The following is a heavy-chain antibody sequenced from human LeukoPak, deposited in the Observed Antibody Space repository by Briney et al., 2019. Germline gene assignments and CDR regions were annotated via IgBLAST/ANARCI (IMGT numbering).Heavy chain of an antibody. CDR1: GYTLTELS. CDR2: FDPEDGET. CDR3: ARGSSDYYGSGSYYRGVDY. V-gene: IGHV1-24*01. J-gene: IGHJ4*02. D-gene: IGHD3-10*01. Sequence: ASVKVSCKVSGYTLTELSMHWVRQAPGKGLEWMGGFDPEDGETIYAQKFQGRVTMTEDTSTDTAYMELSSLRSEDTAVYYCARGSSDYYGSGSYYRGVDYWGQGTLVTVSS.